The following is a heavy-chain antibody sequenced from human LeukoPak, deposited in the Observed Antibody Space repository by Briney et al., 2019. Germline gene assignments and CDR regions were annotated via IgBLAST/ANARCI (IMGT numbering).Heavy chain of an antibody. Sequence: SQTLSLTCTVSGGSISSGDYYWSWIRQPPGKGLEWIGYIYYSGTTYYNPSLKSRVTISVDTSKNQFSLKLTSVTAADTAVYYCARTGIAVAGRGEYFQHWGQGTLVTVSS. CDR2: IYYSGTT. V-gene: IGHV4-30-4*01. CDR1: GGSISSGDYY. CDR3: ARTGIAVAGRGEYFQH. D-gene: IGHD6-19*01. J-gene: IGHJ1*01.